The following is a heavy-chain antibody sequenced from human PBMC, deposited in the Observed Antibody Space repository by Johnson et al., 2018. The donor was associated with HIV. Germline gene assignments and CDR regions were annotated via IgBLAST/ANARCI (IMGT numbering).Heavy chain of an antibody. V-gene: IGHV3-23*04. CDR1: GFTFSSYA. CDR2: ISGSGGST. Sequence: VQLVESGGGLVQPGGSLRLSCAASGFTFSSYAMSWVRQAPGKGLEWVSIISGSGGSTYYADSVKVRFTISRDNSKNTLYLQMNSLRAEEPAVYYCWKAPRPPGAFDSWGQGTMVTVSS. CDR3: WKAPRPPGAFDS. J-gene: IGHJ3*02.